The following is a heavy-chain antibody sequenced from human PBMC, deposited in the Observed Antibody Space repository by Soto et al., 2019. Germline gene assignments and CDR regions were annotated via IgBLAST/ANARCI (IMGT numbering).Heavy chain of an antibody. CDR3: ARDIRSRWYENDYNWFDP. CDR1: GGSISSYY. J-gene: IGHJ5*02. CDR2: IYYSGST. Sequence: SETLSLTGTVSGGSISSYYWSWIRQPPGKGLEWIGYIYYSGSTNYNPSLKRRVTLSVDTSKTQFSLKLSSLNAAEQAVYYCARDIRSRWYENDYNWFDPWRQGTL. D-gene: IGHD6-13*01. V-gene: IGHV4-59*01.